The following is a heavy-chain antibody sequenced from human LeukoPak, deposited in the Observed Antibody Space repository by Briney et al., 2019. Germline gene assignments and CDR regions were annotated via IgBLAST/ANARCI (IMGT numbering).Heavy chain of an antibody. CDR3: AKIFVSSSPSDF. Sequence: GGSLRLSRAASGIRFRNYGMSWVRQAPGKGLEWVSTISDTGSGTYYADSVKGRFTISRDNSKNTLHLQMNNLGADDTAIYYCAKIFVSSSPSDFWGQGTLVTVSS. CDR2: ISDTGSGT. J-gene: IGHJ4*02. CDR1: GIRFRNYG. V-gene: IGHV3-23*01. D-gene: IGHD3-3*01.